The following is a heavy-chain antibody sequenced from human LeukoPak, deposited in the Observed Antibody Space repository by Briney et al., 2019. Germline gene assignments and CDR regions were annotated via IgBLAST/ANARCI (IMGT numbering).Heavy chain of an antibody. D-gene: IGHD4-17*01. V-gene: IGHV3-9*01. CDR1: GFTFDDYA. CDR3: AKEWGVDYGLRY. CDR2: ISWNSGSI. J-gene: IGHJ4*02. Sequence: GGSLRLSRAASGFTFDDYAMHWVRQAPGKGLEWVSGISWNSGSIGYADSVKGRFTISRDNAKNSLYLQMNSLRADDTAVYYCAKEWGVDYGLRYWGQGTLVTVSS.